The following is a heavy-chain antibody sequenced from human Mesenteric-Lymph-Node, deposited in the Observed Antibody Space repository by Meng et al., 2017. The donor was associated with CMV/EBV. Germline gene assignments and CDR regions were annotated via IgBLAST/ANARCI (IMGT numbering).Heavy chain of an antibody. CDR3: ARDQGSGSSNGDGFDY. CDR1: GFTFSSYG. Sequence: GESLKISCAASGFTFSSYGMHWVRQAPGKGLEWVSVISGSGEITNYADSVKGRFTISRDNFKNTLYLQMNSLRAEDTAVYYCARDQGSGSSNGDGFDYWGQGTLVTVSS. V-gene: IGHV3-23*01. J-gene: IGHJ4*02. CDR2: ISGSGEIT. D-gene: IGHD1-26*01.